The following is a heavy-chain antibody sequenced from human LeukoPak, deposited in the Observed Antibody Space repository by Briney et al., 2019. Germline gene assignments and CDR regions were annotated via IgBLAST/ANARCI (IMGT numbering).Heavy chain of an antibody. V-gene: IGHV4-59*01. D-gene: IGHD1-26*01. CDR1: GGSISSYY. Sequence: SETLSLTCTASGGSISSYYRSWIRQPPGKGLEWIGYIYYSGSTNYNPSLKSRVTISVDTSKNQFSLKLSSVTAADTAVYYCARDGSVGSYYYYMDVWGKGTTVTVSS. CDR2: IYYSGST. CDR3: ARDGSVGSYYYYMDV. J-gene: IGHJ6*03.